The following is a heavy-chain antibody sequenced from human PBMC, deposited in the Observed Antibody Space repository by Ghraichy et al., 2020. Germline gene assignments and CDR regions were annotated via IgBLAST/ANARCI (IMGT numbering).Heavy chain of an antibody. CDR2: IYYRGST. CDR3: ARATNPIYYSSYSLDV. V-gene: IGHV4-61*01. D-gene: IGHD2-8*01. J-gene: IGHJ6*02. CDR1: RGSVSSGSYH. Sequence: SETLSLTCTVSRGSVSSGSYHWSWVRQPPGKGLEWIGYIYYRGSTSYNPSLKSRVRISVDTSKNQFSLKLSSVTAADTAVYYCARATNPIYYSSYSLDVWGQGTTVTVSS.